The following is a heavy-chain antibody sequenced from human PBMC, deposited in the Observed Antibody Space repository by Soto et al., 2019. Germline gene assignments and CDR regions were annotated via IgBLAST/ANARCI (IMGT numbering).Heavy chain of an antibody. J-gene: IGHJ4*02. Sequence: EVQLVESGGDLVQRGGSLRLSCAASGFPFSSYWMHWVRHTPGKGLDWVARISGDGVTTYYADSLRGRFTVSRDNPKNTLSLQISGLRAEDTAVYYCAREYYGLLTGYYTDYWGQGTLVSVSS. CDR2: ISGDGVTT. CDR3: AREYYGLLTGYYTDY. CDR1: GFPFSSYW. D-gene: IGHD3-9*01. V-gene: IGHV3-74*01.